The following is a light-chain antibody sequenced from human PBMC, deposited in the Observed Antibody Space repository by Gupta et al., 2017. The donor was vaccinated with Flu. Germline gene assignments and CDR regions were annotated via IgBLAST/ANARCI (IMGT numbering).Light chain of an antibody. CDR3: QQYNRWYT. CDR1: QSVSSN. CDR2: DAS. Sequence: SPATLSVSPGERATLSCRASQSVSSNLAWYQRKPGQAPRLLIYDASTRATGIPARFSGSGSGTEFTLTISSLQSEDFAVYYCQQYNRWYTFGQGTKLEIK. J-gene: IGKJ2*01. V-gene: IGKV3-15*01.